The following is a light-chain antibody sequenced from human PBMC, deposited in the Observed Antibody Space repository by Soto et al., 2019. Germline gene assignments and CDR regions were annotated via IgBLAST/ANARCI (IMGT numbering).Light chain of an antibody. Sequence: QSVLTQSPSASGTPGQRVTISCSGSSSNIGSNTVNWYQQLPGTAPKLLIYSNNQRPSGVPDRFSGSKSGTSASLAISGLQSEDEDDYYCAAWDDRLNGRVFGGGTKLTVL. CDR2: SNN. CDR1: SSNIGSNT. V-gene: IGLV1-44*01. J-gene: IGLJ2*01. CDR3: AAWDDRLNGRV.